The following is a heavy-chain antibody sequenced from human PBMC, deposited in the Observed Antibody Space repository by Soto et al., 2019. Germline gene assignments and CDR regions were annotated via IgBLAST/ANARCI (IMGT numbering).Heavy chain of an antibody. Sequence: GESLKTSCKGSGYSFTSYWISWVRQMPGKGLEWMGRIDPSDSYTNYSPSFQGHVTISADKSISTAYLQWSSLKASDTAMYYCARQGVGAYGMDVWGQGTTVTVSS. CDR3: ARQGVGAYGMDV. V-gene: IGHV5-10-1*01. J-gene: IGHJ6*02. CDR1: GYSFTSYW. D-gene: IGHD1-26*01. CDR2: IDPSDSYT.